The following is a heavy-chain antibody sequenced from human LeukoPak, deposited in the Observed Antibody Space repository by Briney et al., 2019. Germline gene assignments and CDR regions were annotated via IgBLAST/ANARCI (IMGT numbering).Heavy chain of an antibody. CDR3: ARDPYSGNYGAYYYYYMDV. V-gene: IGHV3-53*01. D-gene: IGHD1-26*01. Sequence: PGGSLRLSCAASGFTVSSNYMSWVRQAPGKGLEWVSVIYSGGSTYYADSVKGRFTISRDNSKNTLYLQMNSLRAEDTAVYYCARDPYSGNYGAYYYYYMDVCGKGTTVTISS. CDR2: IYSGGST. CDR1: GFTVSSNY. J-gene: IGHJ6*03.